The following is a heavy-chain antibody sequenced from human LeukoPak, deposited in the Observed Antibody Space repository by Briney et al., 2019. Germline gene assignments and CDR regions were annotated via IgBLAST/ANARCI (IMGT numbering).Heavy chain of an antibody. CDR2: IYTSGST. CDR1: GGSISSGSYY. D-gene: IGHD6-19*01. V-gene: IGHV4-61*02. Sequence: SQTLSLTCTVSGGSISSGSYYWSWIRQPAGKGLEWIGRIYTSGSTNYNPSLKSRVSISVDTSKNQFSLKLSSVTAADTAVYYCATTTRSSGWPRALGYWGQGILITVSS. J-gene: IGHJ4*02. CDR3: ATTTRSSGWPRALGY.